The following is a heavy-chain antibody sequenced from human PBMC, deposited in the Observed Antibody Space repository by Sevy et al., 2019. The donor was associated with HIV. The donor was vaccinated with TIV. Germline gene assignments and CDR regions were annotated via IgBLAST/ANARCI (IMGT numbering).Heavy chain of an antibody. V-gene: IGHV3-33*08. D-gene: IGHD1-26*01. CDR2: IWYDGGNT. J-gene: IGHJ4*02. Sequence: GGSLRLSCAASGFSLNSYGMSWVRQAPGKGLEWVAGIWYDGGNTIYADSVKGRFTISRDNSKNILYLQMNSLRDEDTAVYYCARDPHEIMLSGSYYLYWGQGTRVTVSS. CDR1: GFSLNSYG. CDR3: ARDPHEIMLSGSYYLY.